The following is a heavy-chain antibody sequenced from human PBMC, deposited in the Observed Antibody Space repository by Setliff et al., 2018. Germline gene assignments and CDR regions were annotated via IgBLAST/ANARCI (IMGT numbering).Heavy chain of an antibody. J-gene: IGHJ4*02. D-gene: IGHD3-3*01. V-gene: IGHV1-8*02. Sequence: ASVKVSCKASGYTFTSYDINWVRQATGQGLEWMGWMNPNSGNTGYAQKFQGRVTMTRNTSISTAYMDPSSLRFEDTAVYYCARAQSWSGGPYYFDNWGQGTLVTVPQ. CDR1: GYTFTSYD. CDR2: MNPNSGNT. CDR3: ARAQSWSGGPYYFDN.